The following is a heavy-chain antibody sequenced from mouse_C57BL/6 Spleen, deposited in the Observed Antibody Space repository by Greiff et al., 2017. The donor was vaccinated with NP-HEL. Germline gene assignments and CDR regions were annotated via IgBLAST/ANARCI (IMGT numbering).Heavy chain of an antibody. D-gene: IGHD1-1*01. CDR3: ARAGNYYGSSPYYAMDY. V-gene: IGHV3-6*01. Sequence: DVQLQESGPGLVKPSQSLSLTCSVTGYSITSGYYWNWIRQFPGNKLEWMGYISYDGSNNYNPSLKNRISITRDTSKNQFFLKLNSVTTEDTATYYCARAGNYYGSSPYYAMDYWGQGTSVTVSS. CDR2: ISYDGSN. J-gene: IGHJ4*01. CDR1: GYSITSGYY.